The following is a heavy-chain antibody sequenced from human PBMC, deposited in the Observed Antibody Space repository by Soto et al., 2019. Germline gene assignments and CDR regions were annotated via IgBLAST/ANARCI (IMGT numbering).Heavy chain of an antibody. V-gene: IGHV4-31*03. CDR2: IYYSGST. CDR3: ASFPATGSSWYSDYYYYYMDV. J-gene: IGHJ6*03. CDR1: GGSISSGGYY. Sequence: SETLSLTCTVSGGSISSGGYYWSWIRQHPGKGLEWIGYIYYSGSTYYNPSLKSRVTISVDTSKNQFSLKLGSVTAADTAVYYCASFPATGSSWYSDYYYYYMDVWGKGTTVTVSS. D-gene: IGHD6-13*01.